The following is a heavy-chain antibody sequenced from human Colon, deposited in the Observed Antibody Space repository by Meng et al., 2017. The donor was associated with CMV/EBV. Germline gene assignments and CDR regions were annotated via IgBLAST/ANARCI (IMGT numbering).Heavy chain of an antibody. CDR3: VKTGTAWQFDF. V-gene: IGHV3-30*02. CDR1: GFTFSNYA. Sequence: HVYLVESWGGVVQLGGSLRLSCEASGFTFSNYAMHWVRQAPGKGLEWVAFIWFDGSSKDYADSVKGRFTISRDNSMNRLYLQVNSLRSEDTAVYYCVKTGTAWQFDFWGQGTLVTVSS. J-gene: IGHJ4*02. CDR2: IWFDGSSK. D-gene: IGHD2-21*02.